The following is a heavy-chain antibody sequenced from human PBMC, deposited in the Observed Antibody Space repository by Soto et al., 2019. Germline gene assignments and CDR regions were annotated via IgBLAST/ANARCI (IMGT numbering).Heavy chain of an antibody. V-gene: IGHV3-53*01. CDR2: IYSGTNT. D-gene: IGHD3-3*01. Sequence: LRLSCAASGISISSSYMSWVRQAPGKGLEWVSLIYSGTNTYYEASVKGRFTISRDNSKNTLYLQMNRLRAEDTAVYYCARASDLLHAYFGMDVWGQGTTVTVSS. J-gene: IGHJ6*02. CDR1: GISISSSY. CDR3: ARASDLLHAYFGMDV.